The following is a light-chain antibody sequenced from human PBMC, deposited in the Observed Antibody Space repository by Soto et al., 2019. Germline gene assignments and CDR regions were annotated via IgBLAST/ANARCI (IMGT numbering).Light chain of an antibody. J-gene: IGKJ4*01. V-gene: IGKV1-27*01. Sequence: DIQMTQSPSSLSASVGDRVTITCRASQGIGDYVAWYQQQPGKVPKLLIYAASTLQSGVPSRFSGSGSWTDFTLTIISLQPEDVATYFCQKYNSALLTFGGGTKVEIK. CDR2: AAS. CDR1: QGIGDY. CDR3: QKYNSALLT.